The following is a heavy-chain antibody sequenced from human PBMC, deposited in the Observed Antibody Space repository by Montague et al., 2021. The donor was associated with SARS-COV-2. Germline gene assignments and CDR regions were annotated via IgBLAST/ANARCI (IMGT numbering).Heavy chain of an antibody. J-gene: IGHJ4*02. D-gene: IGHD3-9*01. Sequence: SLRLSCAASGFTFCNYEMHWVRQAPGKGLEWLSYISTSGSLIYYADSVKGRSTISRDNAKNALYLQLDSLTAADTAVYYCARDGDSSYYDSLTGFYQYFEYWGQGTLVTVSS. V-gene: IGHV3-48*03. CDR2: ISTSGSLI. CDR3: ARDGDSSYYDSLTGFYQYFEY. CDR1: GFTFCNYE.